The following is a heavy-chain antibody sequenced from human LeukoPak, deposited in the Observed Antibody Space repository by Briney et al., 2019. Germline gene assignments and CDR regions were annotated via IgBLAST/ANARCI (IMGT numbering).Heavy chain of an antibody. J-gene: IGHJ4*02. D-gene: IGHD5-18*01. CDR3: AKDPTESGYSYGSTLHDY. CDR2: ISGSGGST. V-gene: IGHV3-23*01. CDR1: GFTFSSYA. Sequence: GGSLRLSCAASGFTFSSYAMSWVRQAPGKGLEWVSAISGSGGSTYYADSVKGRFTISRDNSKNTLYLQMNSLRAEDTAVYYCAKDPTESGYSYGSTLHDYWGQGTLVTVSS.